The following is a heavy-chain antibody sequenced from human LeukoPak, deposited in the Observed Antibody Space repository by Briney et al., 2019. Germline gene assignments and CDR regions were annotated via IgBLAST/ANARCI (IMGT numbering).Heavy chain of an antibody. CDR3: ARGSTVVTPHNWFDP. CDR2: TYYRSKWYN. Sequence: PSQTLSLTCAISGDIVSSNSAAWNWIRQSPSRGLEWLARTYYRSKWYNDYAVSVKSRITINPDTSKNQFSLQLNSVTPEDTAVYYCARGSTVVTPHNWFDPWGQGTLVTVSS. J-gene: IGHJ5*02. D-gene: IGHD4-23*01. CDR1: GDIVSSNSAA. V-gene: IGHV6-1*01.